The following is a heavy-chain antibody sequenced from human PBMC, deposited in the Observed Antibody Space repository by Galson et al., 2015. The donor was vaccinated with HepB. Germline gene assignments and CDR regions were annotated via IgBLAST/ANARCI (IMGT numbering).Heavy chain of an antibody. V-gene: IGHV3-33*08. CDR2: IWYDGSNQ. D-gene: IGHD3-22*01. Sequence: SLRLSCAASRFTFSSYSMHWVRQAPGKGLEWVAVIWYDGSNQYYADSVRGRFTISRDNSKNTLYLQMNSLRAEDTAVYYCARGGGLDYYDSSAYYVGAFDIWGQGTTVTVSS. CDR1: RFTFSSYS. CDR3: ARGGGLDYYDSSAYYVGAFDI. J-gene: IGHJ3*02.